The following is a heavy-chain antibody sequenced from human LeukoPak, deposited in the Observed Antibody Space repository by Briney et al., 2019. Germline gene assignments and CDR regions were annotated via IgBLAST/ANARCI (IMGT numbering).Heavy chain of an antibody. D-gene: IGHD4-11*01. CDR2: IYYSGST. Sequence: KPSETLSLTCTVSGGSISSYYWSWIRKPPGKGLEWIGYIYYSGSTNYNPSLKSRVTISVDTSKNQSSLKLSSVTAADTAVYYCARSVTSYGMDVWGQGTTVTVSS. J-gene: IGHJ6*02. CDR1: GGSISSYY. CDR3: ARSVTSYGMDV. V-gene: IGHV4-59*01.